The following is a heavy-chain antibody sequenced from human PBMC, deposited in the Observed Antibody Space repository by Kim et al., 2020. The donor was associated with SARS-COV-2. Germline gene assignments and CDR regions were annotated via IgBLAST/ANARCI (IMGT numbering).Heavy chain of an antibody. CDR3: ARGGPAAWYAFDL. Sequence: GGSLGLSCAASGFTVSSNYMSWVRQAPGKGLEWVSVIYSGGSTYYADSVKGRFTISRDNSTNTLHLQMNSMRAEDTAVFYCARGGPAAWYAFDLWGQGT. CDR1: GFTVSSNY. J-gene: IGHJ3*01. V-gene: IGHV3-53*01. D-gene: IGHD2-2*01. CDR2: IYSGGST.